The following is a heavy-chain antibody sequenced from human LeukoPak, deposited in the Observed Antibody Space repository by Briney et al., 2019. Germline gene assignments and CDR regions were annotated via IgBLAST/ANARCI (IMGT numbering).Heavy chain of an antibody. J-gene: IGHJ4*02. D-gene: IGHD5-24*01. Sequence: SETLSLTCTVSGGSMNTYYWSWIRQPPGKGLEWIGYIYYSGDTNYNPSLKSRVTISLDMSKNQFSLRLSSVTAADTAVYYCARERRDGYKVYFDYWGQGTLVTVSS. CDR3: ARERRDGYKVYFDY. V-gene: IGHV4-59*01. CDR2: IYYSGDT. CDR1: GGSMNTYY.